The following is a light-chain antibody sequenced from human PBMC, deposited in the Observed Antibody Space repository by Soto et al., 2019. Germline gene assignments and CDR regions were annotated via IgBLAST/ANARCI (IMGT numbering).Light chain of an antibody. Sequence: ELVFTPSPASPCLSPGQRANLSCRASQSVSSTYLGWYQQQPGQPPRLLMSGTSNRATGTPDRFSGSGSGTDFTLTISRLEPEDFAVYYCQQYGSPPITFGQGTRLEIK. CDR2: GTS. V-gene: IGKV3-20*01. CDR1: QSVSSTY. CDR3: QQYGSPPIT. J-gene: IGKJ5*01.